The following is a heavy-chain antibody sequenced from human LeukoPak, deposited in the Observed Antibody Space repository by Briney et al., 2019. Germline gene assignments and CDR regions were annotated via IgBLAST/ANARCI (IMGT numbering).Heavy chain of an antibody. Sequence: GGSLRLSCAASGFTFSSYGMPWVRQAPSKGLEWVAVIWYDGSNKYYADSVKGRFTISRDNSKNTLYLQMNSLRAEDTAVYYCARERRVCSGGSCYYAPFDYWGQGTLVTVSS. V-gene: IGHV3-33*01. CDR2: IWYDGSNK. CDR1: GFTFSSYG. J-gene: IGHJ4*02. D-gene: IGHD2-15*01. CDR3: ARERRVCSGGSCYYAPFDY.